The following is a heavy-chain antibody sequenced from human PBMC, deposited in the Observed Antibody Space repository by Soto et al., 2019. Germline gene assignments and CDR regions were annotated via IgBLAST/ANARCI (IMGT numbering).Heavy chain of an antibody. CDR1: GYSFTSYW. D-gene: IGHD3-10*01. Sequence: PGESLKISCKGSGYSFTSYWIGWVRQMPGKGLEWMGIIYPGDSDTRYSPSFQGQVTISADKSISTAYLPWSSLKASDTAMYYCAALWFGELWWFDPWGQGTLVTVSS. CDR2: IYPGDSDT. J-gene: IGHJ5*02. CDR3: AALWFGELWWFDP. V-gene: IGHV5-51*01.